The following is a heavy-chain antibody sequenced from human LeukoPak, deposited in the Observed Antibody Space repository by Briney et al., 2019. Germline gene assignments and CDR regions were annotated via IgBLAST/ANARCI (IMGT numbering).Heavy chain of an antibody. V-gene: IGHV1-2*02. D-gene: IGHD2-2*01. Sequence: ASVKVSCKASVYTFTGYYMHWVRQAPGQGLEWMGWINPNSGGTNYAQKFQGRVTMTRDTSISTAYMELSRLSSDDTAVYYCATEGPVVPAAVDYWGQGTLVTVSS. CDR2: INPNSGGT. J-gene: IGHJ4*02. CDR3: ATEGPVVPAAVDY. CDR1: VYTFTGYY.